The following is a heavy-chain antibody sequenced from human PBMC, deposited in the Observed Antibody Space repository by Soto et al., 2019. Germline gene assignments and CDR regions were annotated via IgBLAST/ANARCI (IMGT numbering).Heavy chain of an antibody. D-gene: IGHD4-17*01. CDR2: ISSSSSYI. CDR3: ARDRGEVDDAFDI. CDR1: GFTFSSYS. V-gene: IGHV3-21*01. J-gene: IGHJ3*02. Sequence: GGSLRLSCAASGFTFSSYSMNWVRQAPGKGLEWVSSISSSSSYIYYADSVKVRFTISRDNAKNSLYLQMNSLRAEDTAVYYCARDRGEVDDAFDIWGQGTMVTVSS.